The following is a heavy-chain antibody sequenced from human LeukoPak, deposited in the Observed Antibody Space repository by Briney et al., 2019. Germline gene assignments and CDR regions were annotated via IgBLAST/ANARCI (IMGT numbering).Heavy chain of an antibody. CDR1: GFTFSSYW. D-gene: IGHD6-19*01. Sequence: GGSLRLFCAASGFTFSSYWMSWVRQAPGKGLEWVANIKQDGSEKYYVDSVKGRFTISRDNAKNSLYLQMNSLRAEDTAVYYCARVEGGWYGYSLVDYWGQGTLVTVSS. CDR2: IKQDGSEK. CDR3: ARVEGGWYGYSLVDY. J-gene: IGHJ4*02. V-gene: IGHV3-7*01.